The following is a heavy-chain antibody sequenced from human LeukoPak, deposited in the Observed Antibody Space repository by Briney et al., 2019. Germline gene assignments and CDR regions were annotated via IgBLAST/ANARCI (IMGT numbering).Heavy chain of an antibody. CDR3: ARDHSGYHDY. CDR2: IYSGGST. Sequence: GGSLRLSCAASGFTVSSNYMSWVRHAPGKGLEWVSVIYSGGSTYYADSVKGRFTISRDNSKNPLYLQMNSLRAEDTAVYYCARDHSGYHDYWGQGTLVTVSS. CDR1: GFTVSSNY. V-gene: IGHV3-53*01. D-gene: IGHD5-12*01. J-gene: IGHJ4*02.